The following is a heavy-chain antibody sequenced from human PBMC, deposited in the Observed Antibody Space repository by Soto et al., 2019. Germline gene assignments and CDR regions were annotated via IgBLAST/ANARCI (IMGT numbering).Heavy chain of an antibody. V-gene: IGHV1-69*13. D-gene: IGHD4-4*01. Sequence: SVKVSCKASGGTFSSYAISWVRQPPGQGLEWMGGIIPIFGTANYAQKFQGRVTITADESTSTAYMELSSLRSEDTAVYYCAIDRSLVEMATVLPLDVWGQGTTVTVSS. J-gene: IGHJ6*02. CDR2: IIPIFGTA. CDR1: GGTFSSYA. CDR3: AIDRSLVEMATVLPLDV.